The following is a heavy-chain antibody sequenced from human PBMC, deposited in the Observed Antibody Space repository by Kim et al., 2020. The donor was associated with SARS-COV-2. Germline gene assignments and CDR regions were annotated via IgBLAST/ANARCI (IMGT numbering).Heavy chain of an antibody. Sequence: GGSLRLFCAASGFTFSSYAMHWVRQAPGKGLEWVAVISYDGSNKYYADSVKGRFTISRDNSKNTLYLQMNSLRAEDTAVYYCALSDGSGSPPDYWGQGTLVTVSS. D-gene: IGHD3-10*01. J-gene: IGHJ4*02. CDR2: ISYDGSNK. CDR3: ALSDGSGSPPDY. V-gene: IGHV3-30*04. CDR1: GFTFSSYA.